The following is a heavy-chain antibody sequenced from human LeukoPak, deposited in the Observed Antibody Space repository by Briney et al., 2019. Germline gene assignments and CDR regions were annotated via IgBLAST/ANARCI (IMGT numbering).Heavy chain of an antibody. J-gene: IGHJ3*02. V-gene: IGHV3-30-3*01. D-gene: IGHD1-1*01. CDR1: GVFSTNFA. CDR3: ARGTDDFDI. CDR2: ISHDGNDT. Sequence: GGSLRLSCAAYGVFSTNFAIYWVRPAPGKGLEWVAVISHDGNDTYYADSVKGRFTISRENSKNTLYMQMDSLRAEDTAVYYCARGTDDFDIWGQGTMVTVSS.